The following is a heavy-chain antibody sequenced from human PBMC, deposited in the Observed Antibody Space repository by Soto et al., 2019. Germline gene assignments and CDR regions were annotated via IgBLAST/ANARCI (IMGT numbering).Heavy chain of an antibody. D-gene: IGHD4-17*01. CDR3: ARSRTTVTTRNWFDP. V-gene: IGHV3-21*01. Sequence: GGSLRLSCAASGFTFSSYSMNWVRQAPGKGLEWVSSISSSSSYIYYADSVKGRFTISRDNAKNSLYLQMNSLRAEDTAVYYCARSRTTVTTRNWFDPWGQGTLVTVSS. J-gene: IGHJ5*02. CDR2: ISSSSSYI. CDR1: GFTFSSYS.